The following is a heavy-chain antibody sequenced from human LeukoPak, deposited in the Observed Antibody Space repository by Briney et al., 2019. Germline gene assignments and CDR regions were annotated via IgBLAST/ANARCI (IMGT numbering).Heavy chain of an antibody. D-gene: IGHD2-2*01. CDR3: ARDMRIVVVPAAPRGNFQH. CDR1: GFTFSSYS. Sequence: KPGGSLRLSCAASGFTFSSYSMNWVRQAPGKGLEWVSSISSSSSYIYYADSVKGRFTISRDNAKNSLYLQMNSLRAEDTAVYYCARDMRIVVVPAAPRGNFQHWGQGTLVTVSS. J-gene: IGHJ1*01. V-gene: IGHV3-21*01. CDR2: ISSSSSYI.